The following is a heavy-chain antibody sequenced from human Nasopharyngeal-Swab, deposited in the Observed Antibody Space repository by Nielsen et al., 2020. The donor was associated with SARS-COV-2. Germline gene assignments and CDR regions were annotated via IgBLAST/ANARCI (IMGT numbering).Heavy chain of an antibody. V-gene: IGHV3-11*04. D-gene: IGHD3-3*01. CDR2: ISSSGSTI. CDR1: GFTFSDYY. J-gene: IGHJ3*02. CDR3: AREEWPASHAFDI. Sequence: GESLKISCAASGFTFSDYYMSWIRQAPGKGLEWVSYISSSGSTIYCADSVEGRFTISRDNAKNSLYLQMNSLRAEDTAVYYCAREEWPASHAFDIWGQGTMVTVSS.